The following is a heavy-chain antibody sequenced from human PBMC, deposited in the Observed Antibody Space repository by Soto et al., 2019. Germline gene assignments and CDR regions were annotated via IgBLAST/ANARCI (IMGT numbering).Heavy chain of an antibody. CDR1: GYSFTSYW. V-gene: IGHV5-51*01. CDR2: IYPGDSDT. Sequence: GESLKISCKGSGYSFTSYWIGWVRQMPGKGLEWMGIIYPGDSDTRYSPSFQGQVTISADKSISTAYLQWSSLKASDTAMYYCARAERKRAAAGYYGMDVWGQGTTVTVSS. D-gene: IGHD6-13*01. CDR3: ARAERKRAAAGYYGMDV. J-gene: IGHJ6*02.